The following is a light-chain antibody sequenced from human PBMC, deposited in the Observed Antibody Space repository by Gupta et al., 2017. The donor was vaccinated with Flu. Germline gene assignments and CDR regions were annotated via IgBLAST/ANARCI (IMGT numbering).Light chain of an antibody. V-gene: IGKV1-12*01. CDR1: QGISSW. J-gene: IGKJ3*01. CDR2: AAS. CDR3: QQADSFPFT. Sequence: IQVTQFPSSVFASVGDRVTMTCRASQGISSWLAWYQQKPGEAPKLLIYAASFLQGGVPSRFSGSGSGTDFTLTISSLQPEDFATYYCQQADSFPFTFGHGTKVDIK.